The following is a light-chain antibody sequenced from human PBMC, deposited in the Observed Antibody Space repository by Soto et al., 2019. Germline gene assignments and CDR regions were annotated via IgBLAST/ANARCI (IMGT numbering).Light chain of an antibody. CDR1: QSVSSY. Sequence: EIVLTQSPATLSLSPGERATLSCRASQSVSSYLAWYQQKPGQAPRLLIYDASNRATGIPARFSGSGYGTDFTLNISSLEHEDFAVYYCQQRSNWLTFGGGTKVEIK. J-gene: IGKJ4*01. CDR3: QQRSNWLT. CDR2: DAS. V-gene: IGKV3-11*01.